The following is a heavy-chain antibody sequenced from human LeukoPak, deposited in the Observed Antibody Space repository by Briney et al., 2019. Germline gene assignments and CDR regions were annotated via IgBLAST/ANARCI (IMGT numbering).Heavy chain of an antibody. V-gene: IGHV4-39*01. CDR1: GGSFSSTTYY. Sequence: SETLSLTCTVSGGSFSSTTYYWGWIRQPPGKGLEWIGSVYYSGSTYYNQSLKSRVTISVDTSKNQFSLKLTSVTAADTAVYYCARQYYDSSGYYPWYLDYWGQGTLVTVSS. J-gene: IGHJ4*02. CDR3: ARQYYDSSGYYPWYLDY. CDR2: VYYSGST. D-gene: IGHD3-22*01.